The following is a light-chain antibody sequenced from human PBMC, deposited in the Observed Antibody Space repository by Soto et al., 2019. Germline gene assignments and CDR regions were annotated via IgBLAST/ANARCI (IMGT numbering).Light chain of an antibody. CDR3: LQHNAYPLT. V-gene: IGKV1-17*01. Sequence: DIQMTQSPSSLYGSVGDRVTITCRASQGVRSALAWYQQKPGKAPERLIYAISSLQSGVPSRFSGSGSGTEFTLTISSLQPEDFATYFCLQHNAYPLTFGGGTKVE. CDR2: AIS. CDR1: QGVRSA. J-gene: IGKJ4*01.